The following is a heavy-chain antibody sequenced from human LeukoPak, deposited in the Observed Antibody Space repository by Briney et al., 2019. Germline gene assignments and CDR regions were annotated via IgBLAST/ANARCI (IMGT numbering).Heavy chain of an antibody. Sequence: ASVKVSCKASGYTFTGYYMHWVRQAPGQGLEWMGWINPNSGGTNYAQKFQGRVTITADKSTSTAYMELSSLRSEDTAVYYCATRAADIATRPAYYYYYMDVWGKGPTVTVSS. J-gene: IGHJ6*03. D-gene: IGHD6-6*01. V-gene: IGHV1-2*02. CDR1: GYTFTGYY. CDR2: INPNSGGT. CDR3: ATRAADIATRPAYYYYYMDV.